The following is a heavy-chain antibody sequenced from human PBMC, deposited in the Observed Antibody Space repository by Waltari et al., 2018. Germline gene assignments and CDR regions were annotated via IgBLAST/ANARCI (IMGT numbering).Heavy chain of an antibody. D-gene: IGHD3-10*01. CDR1: GGCISSSRYY. J-gene: IGHJ6*02. V-gene: IGHV4-39*01. CDR2: IYYSGST. CDR3: ARIGSGGYYYGMDV. Sequence: QLQLQESGPGLVKPSETLSLTCTVYGGCISSSRYYWGWIRQPPGKGLEWIGSIYYSGSTYYNPSLKSPVTISVDTSKNQFSLKLSSVTAADTAVYYCARIGSGGYYYGMDVWGQGTTVTVSS.